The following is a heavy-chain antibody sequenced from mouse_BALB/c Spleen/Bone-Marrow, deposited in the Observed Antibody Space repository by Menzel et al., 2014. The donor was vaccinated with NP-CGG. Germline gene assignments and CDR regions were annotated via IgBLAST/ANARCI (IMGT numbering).Heavy chain of an antibody. CDR3: ARDMCDGLRWYFDV. V-gene: IGHV7-3*02. Sequence: EVILVESGGGLVQPGGSLRLSCATSGFTFTDYYMSWVRQPPGKALEWLGFIRNKANGYTTDYSASVKGRFTISRDNSQSILYLQMNTLRAEDSATYYCARDMCDGLRWYFDVWGAGTTVTVSS. J-gene: IGHJ1*01. CDR1: GFTFTDYY. CDR2: IRNKANGYTT. D-gene: IGHD2-3*01.